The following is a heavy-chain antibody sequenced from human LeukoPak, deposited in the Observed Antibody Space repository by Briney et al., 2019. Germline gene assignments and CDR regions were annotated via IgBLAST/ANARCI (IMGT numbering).Heavy chain of an antibody. CDR3: ARDQVRGYYDSSGYYYDY. CDR2: IYYSGST. V-gene: IGHV4-39*07. D-gene: IGHD3-22*01. J-gene: IGHJ4*02. Sequence: PSETLSLTCTVSGGSISSYYWGWIRQPPGKGLEWIGGIYYSGSTYYNPSLKSRVTISVDTSKNQFSLKLSSVTAADTAVYYCARDQVRGYYDSSGYYYDYWGQGTLVTVSS. CDR1: GGSISSYY.